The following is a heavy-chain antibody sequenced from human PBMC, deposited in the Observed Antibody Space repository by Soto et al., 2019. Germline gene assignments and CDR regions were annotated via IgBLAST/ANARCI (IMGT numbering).Heavy chain of an antibody. CDR3: AKDRSVGGSYFDY. CDR1: GFTFSSYG. D-gene: IGHD3-16*01. Sequence: GGSLRLSGAASGFTFSSYGMHWVRQAPGKGLEWVAVISYDGSNKYYADSVKGRFTISRDNSKNTLYLQMNSLRDEDTAIYYCAKDRSVGGSYFDYWGQRTLVTVSS. J-gene: IGHJ4*02. V-gene: IGHV3-30*18. CDR2: ISYDGSNK.